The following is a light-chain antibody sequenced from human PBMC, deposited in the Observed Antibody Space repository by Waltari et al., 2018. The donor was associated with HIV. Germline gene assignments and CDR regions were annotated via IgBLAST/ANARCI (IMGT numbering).Light chain of an antibody. CDR1: NIGSKS. Sequence: SYVLPQPPSVSVAPGQTARITCGGNNIGSKSVHWYQQKPGQAPVLVVYDDSDRPSGIPERCSGSNSWNTATLTSSRVGAEDEAYYYCQVWDSSSDQEVFGGGTKLTVL. V-gene: IGLV3-21*02. CDR2: DDS. CDR3: QVWDSSSDQEV. J-gene: IGLJ2*01.